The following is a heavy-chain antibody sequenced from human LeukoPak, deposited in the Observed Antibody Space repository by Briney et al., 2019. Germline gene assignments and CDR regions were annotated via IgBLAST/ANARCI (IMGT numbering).Heavy chain of an antibody. D-gene: IGHD2-2*03. CDR1: GYTFTGYY. V-gene: IGHV1-2*02. J-gene: IGHJ4*02. CDR3: ARGGYCSSTSCYVGEIDY. Sequence: ASVKVSCKASGYTFTGYYMHWVRQAPGQGLEWMGWINPNSGDTNYAQKLQGRVTMTTDTSTSTAYMELRSLRSDDTAVYYCARGGYCSSTSCYVGEIDYWAREPWSPSPQ. CDR2: INPNSGDT.